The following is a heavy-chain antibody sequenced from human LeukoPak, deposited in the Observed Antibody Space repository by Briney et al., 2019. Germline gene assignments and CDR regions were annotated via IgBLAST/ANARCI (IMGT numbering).Heavy chain of an antibody. J-gene: IGHJ6*03. D-gene: IGHD3-22*01. Sequence: SQTLSLTCTVSGGSISSGGYYWSWIRQHPGKGLEWIGYIYYSGSTYYNPSLKSRVTISVDTSKNQFSLKLSSVTAADTAVYYCARVGTYYYDSSGYYWPGDYYYYYMGVWGKGTTVTVSS. CDR3: ARVGTYYYDSSGYYWPGDYYYYYMGV. CDR2: IYYSGST. V-gene: IGHV4-31*03. CDR1: GGSISSGGYY.